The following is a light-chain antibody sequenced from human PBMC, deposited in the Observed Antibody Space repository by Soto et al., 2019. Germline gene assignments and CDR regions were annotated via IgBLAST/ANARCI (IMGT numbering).Light chain of an antibody. Sequence: EIVLTQSPATLSVSPGESVTLSCRASQTIYEKLAWYQQKPGQTPRLVIYDTSIRATGTPGSFSGSGSGTEFTLTISSRQSEDFAVYYCQQYHRWPLTFGGGTKVEIK. J-gene: IGKJ4*01. CDR3: QQYHRWPLT. V-gene: IGKV3-15*01. CDR1: QTIYEK. CDR2: DTS.